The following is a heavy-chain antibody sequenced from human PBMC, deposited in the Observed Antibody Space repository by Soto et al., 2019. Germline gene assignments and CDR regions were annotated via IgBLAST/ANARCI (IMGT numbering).Heavy chain of an antibody. J-gene: IGHJ4*02. D-gene: IGHD6-19*01. CDR2: VSYTGST. CDR3: AESGGGSGWF. V-gene: IGHV4-59*03. Sequence: QVLLQESGPGLVKPSETLSLTCTVFGGAKSGYYYWSWSRQPPGKGLQWIGFVSYTGSTSYNPSLRSRVTISADTSRNQFSLKLTSVTAADTAVYYCAESGGGSGWFGGQGNLVTVSS. CDR1: GGAKSGYYY.